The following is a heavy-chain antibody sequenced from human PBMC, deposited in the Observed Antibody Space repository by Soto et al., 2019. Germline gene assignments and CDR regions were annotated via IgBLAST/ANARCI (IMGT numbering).Heavy chain of an antibody. Sequence: ASVKVSCKASGYTFTSYDINWVRQATGQGLEWMGWMNPNSGNTGYAQKYQGRVTMTRNTSISTAYMELSSLRSEDTAEKYCARTKLGYCSGGSCYSNYYYYMDVWGKGTTVTVSS. D-gene: IGHD2-15*01. CDR1: GYTFTSYD. J-gene: IGHJ6*03. CDR3: ARTKLGYCSGGSCYSNYYYYMDV. V-gene: IGHV1-8*01. CDR2: MNPNSGNT.